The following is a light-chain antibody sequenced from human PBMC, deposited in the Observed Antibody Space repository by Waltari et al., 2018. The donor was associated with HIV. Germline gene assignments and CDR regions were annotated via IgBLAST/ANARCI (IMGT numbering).Light chain of an antibody. V-gene: IGLV10-54*01. CDR1: SNNVGNQG. Sequence: QAGLTQPPPVSKGLRQTATLTCTGNSNNVGNQGAAWLQQHQGHPPKLLFYRNNNRPSGISERLSASRSGNTASLTITGLQPEDEADYYCSTWDISLSARVFGGGTKLTVL. CDR3: STWDISLSARV. CDR2: RNN. J-gene: IGLJ2*01.